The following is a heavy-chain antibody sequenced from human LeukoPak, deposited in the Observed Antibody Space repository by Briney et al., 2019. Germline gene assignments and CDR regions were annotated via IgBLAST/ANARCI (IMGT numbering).Heavy chain of an antibody. D-gene: IGHD6-19*01. V-gene: IGHV3-11*01. CDR2: ISSSGSTI. J-gene: IGHJ3*02. CDR3: ARDPIAVAGTHAFDI. Sequence: GGSLRLSCAASGFTFSDYYMSWIRQAPGKGLEWVSYISSSGSTIYYADSVKGRFTISRDNAKNPLYLQMNSLRAEDTAVYYCARDPIAVAGTHAFDIWGQGTMVTVSS. CDR1: GFTFSDYY.